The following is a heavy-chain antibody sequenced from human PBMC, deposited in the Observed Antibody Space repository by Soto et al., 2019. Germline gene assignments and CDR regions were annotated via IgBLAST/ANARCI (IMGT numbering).Heavy chain of an antibody. D-gene: IGHD3-10*01. V-gene: IGHV1-18*01. CDR2: INGFNGKT. J-gene: IGHJ4*02. Sequence: QVQLVQSGAEVQRPGASVRVSCKASGYIFTQYGIGWVRQAPGQGLEWMGWINGFNGKTNYAQEFRGRVTMTTDTSTSSAYMDLRRPTCDATGVYYCARWGGIFGAGGVAWGKGTLVTVS. CDR3: ARWGGIFGAGGVA. CDR1: GYIFTQYG.